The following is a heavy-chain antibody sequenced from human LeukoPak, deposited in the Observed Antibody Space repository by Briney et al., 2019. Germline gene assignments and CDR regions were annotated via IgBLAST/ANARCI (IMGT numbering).Heavy chain of an antibody. CDR3: ARGPYSSGWSRYYFDY. CDR2: ISSSSSYI. CDR1: GFTFSSYS. Sequence: NPGGSLRLSCAASGFTFSSYSMNWVRQAPGKGLEWVSSISSSSSYIYYADSVKGRFTISRDNAKNSLYLQMNSLRAEDTAVYYCARGPYSSGWSRYYFDYWGQGTLVTVSS. J-gene: IGHJ4*02. D-gene: IGHD6-19*01. V-gene: IGHV3-21*01.